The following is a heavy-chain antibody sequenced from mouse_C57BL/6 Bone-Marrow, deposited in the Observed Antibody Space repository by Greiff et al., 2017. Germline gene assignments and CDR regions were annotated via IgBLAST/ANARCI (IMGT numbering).Heavy chain of an antibody. D-gene: IGHD2-4*01. CDR2: INPSSGYT. J-gene: IGHJ3*01. CDR1: GYTFTSYT. Sequence: VQLVESGAELARPGASVKMSCKASGYTFTSYTMHWVKQRPGQGLEWIGYINPSSGYTKYNQKFKDEATLTADKSSSTAYMQLSSLTSEDSAVYYCARRPLYYDYAWFAYWGQGTLVTVSA. CDR3: ARRPLYYDYAWFAY. V-gene: IGHV1-4*01.